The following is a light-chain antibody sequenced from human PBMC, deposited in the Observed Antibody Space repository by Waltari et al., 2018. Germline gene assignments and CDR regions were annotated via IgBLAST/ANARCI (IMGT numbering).Light chain of an antibody. V-gene: IGLV1-47*01. CDR1: STSIPLNY. CDR3: AAWDDSLSGLVV. J-gene: IGLJ2*01. Sequence: SGPTQPPSASGNPGQTAPISCSGSSTSIPLNYVYCYQQLPGPAPKLLIFRNNQRPPGVPDRFSASKSDTSASLAVSGLRSEDEADYYCAAWDDSLSGLVVFGGGTKLTVL. CDR2: RNN.